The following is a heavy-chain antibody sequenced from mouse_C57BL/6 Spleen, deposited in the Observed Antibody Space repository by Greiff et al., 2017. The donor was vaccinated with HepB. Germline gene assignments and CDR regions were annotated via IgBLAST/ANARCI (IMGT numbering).Heavy chain of an antibody. CDR1: GYTFTDYY. J-gene: IGHJ2*01. D-gene: IGHD1-1*01. V-gene: IGHV1-26*01. CDR3: AIEGLTTVVATVDY. Sequence: EVKLVESGPELVKPGASVKISCKASGYTFTDYYMNWVKQSHGKSLEWIGDINPNNGGTSYNQKFKGKATLTVDKSSSTAYMELRSLTSEDSAVYYCAIEGLTTVVATVDYWGQGTTLTVSS. CDR2: INPNNGGT.